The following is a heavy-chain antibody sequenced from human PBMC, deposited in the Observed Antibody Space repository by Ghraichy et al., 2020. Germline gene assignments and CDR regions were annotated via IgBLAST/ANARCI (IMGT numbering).Heavy chain of an antibody. D-gene: IGHD6-6*01. Sequence: SETLSLTCTVSGGSLSSTYFYWGWIRQSPGKGLEWIGSIYYGGSTYYNPSLKSRVIISVDTSMNQFSLKLSSVTAADTGVYYCARSKYSSTYDLWGQGTTVVVSS. CDR3: ARSKYSSTYDL. CDR1: GGSLSSTYFY. V-gene: IGHV4-39*01. CDR2: IYYGGST. J-gene: IGHJ6*02.